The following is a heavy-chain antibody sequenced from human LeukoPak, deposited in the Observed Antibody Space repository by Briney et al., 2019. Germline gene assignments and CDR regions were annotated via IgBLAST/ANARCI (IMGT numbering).Heavy chain of an antibody. V-gene: IGHV1-2*02. J-gene: IGHJ4*02. CDR1: GYTFTSYG. D-gene: IGHD3-16*01. Sequence: ASVKVSCKASGYTFTSYGIRWVRQAPGQGLVWMGWINPNSGGTKYAQRFQGRLTMMRDTSINTAYLELNNLQFDDTAVYYCARDLPYRVKVGDEYWGQGTLVTVSS. CDR2: INPNSGGT. CDR3: ARDLPYRVKVGDEY.